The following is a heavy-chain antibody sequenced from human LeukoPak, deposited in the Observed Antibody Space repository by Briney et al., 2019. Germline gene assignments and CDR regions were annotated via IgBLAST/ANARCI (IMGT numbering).Heavy chain of an antibody. CDR1: GGSIGSSSYY. D-gene: IGHD3-10*01. J-gene: IGHJ4*02. Sequence: SETLSLTCTVSGGSIGSSSYYWGWIRQPPGKGLEWIGSIYYSGSTYYNPSLKSRVTISVDTSKNQFSLKLSSVTAADTAVYYCARGGAYGSGSYFDYWGQGTLVTVSS. CDR3: ARGGAYGSGSYFDY. CDR2: IYYSGST. V-gene: IGHV4-39*01.